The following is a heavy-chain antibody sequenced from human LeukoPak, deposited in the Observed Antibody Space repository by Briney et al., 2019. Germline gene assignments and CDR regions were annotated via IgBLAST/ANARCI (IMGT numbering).Heavy chain of an antibody. CDR3: AKEGEQYYFDY. V-gene: IGHV3-33*06. CDR1: GFTFSSYG. Sequence: GGSLRLSRAASGFTFSSYGMHWVRQAPGKGLEWVAVIWYDGSNKYYADSVKGRFTISRDNSKNTLYLQMNSLRAEDTAVYYCAKEGEQYYFDYWGQGTLVTVSS. CDR2: IWYDGSNK. D-gene: IGHD1/OR15-1a*01. J-gene: IGHJ4*02.